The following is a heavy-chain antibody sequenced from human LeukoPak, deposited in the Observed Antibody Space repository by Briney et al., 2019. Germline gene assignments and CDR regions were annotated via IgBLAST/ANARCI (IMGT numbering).Heavy chain of an antibody. CDR3: AKAQQHTWYYYDSSGPFDY. Sequence: RAGGSLRLSCVASGFIFSSYGMHWVRQAPVKGLEWVAVISYDGSNKYYADSVKGRFTISRDNSKNTLYLQMNSLRAEDTAVYYCAKAQQHTWYYYDSSGPFDYWGQGTLVTVSS. D-gene: IGHD3-22*01. J-gene: IGHJ4*02. CDR1: GFIFSSYG. V-gene: IGHV3-30*18. CDR2: ISYDGSNK.